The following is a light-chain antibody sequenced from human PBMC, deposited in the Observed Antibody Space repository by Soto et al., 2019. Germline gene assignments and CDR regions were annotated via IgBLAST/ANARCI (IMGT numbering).Light chain of an antibody. CDR2: DVN. Sequence: QSALTQPASVSGSPGQSITISCTGTNSDVGSYPYVSWYQQHQGKAPKLMIYDVNSRPSGVSNRFSGSKSGNTASLTISGLQAEDEADYYCGSYTTSSTVVFGGGTKLTVL. J-gene: IGLJ2*01. CDR1: NSDVGSYPY. V-gene: IGLV2-14*03. CDR3: GSYTTSSTVV.